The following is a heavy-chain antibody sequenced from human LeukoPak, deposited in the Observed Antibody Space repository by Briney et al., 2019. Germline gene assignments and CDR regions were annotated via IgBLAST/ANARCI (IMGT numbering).Heavy chain of an antibody. J-gene: IGHJ6*03. Sequence: SVKVSCKASGGTFNSYAISWVRQAPGQGLEWMGGIIPMSDTANYPQKFRGRLTITADIPTSTVYMELRSLRSDDTAVYYCARGGWWYGDRYYYYYYYMDVWGKGTTVTVSS. CDR2: IIPMSDTA. V-gene: IGHV1-69*06. CDR1: GGTFNSYA. CDR3: ARGGWWYGDRYYYYYYYMDV. D-gene: IGHD3-10*01.